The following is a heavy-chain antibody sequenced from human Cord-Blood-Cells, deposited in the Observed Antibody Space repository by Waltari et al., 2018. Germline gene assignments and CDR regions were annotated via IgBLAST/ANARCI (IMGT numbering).Heavy chain of an antibody. CDR3: ARGHKTIFGVVIHYYYMDV. D-gene: IGHD3-3*01. CDR2: INPNSGGT. J-gene: IGHJ6*03. V-gene: IGHV1-2*02. CDR1: GYTFTGYY. Sequence: QVQLVQSGAEVKKPGASVKVSCKASGYTFTGYYMHWVRQAPGHGLEWMGWINPNSGGTNYAQKFQGRVTMTRDTSISTAYMELSRLRSDDTAVYYCARGHKTIFGVVIHYYYMDVWGKGTTVTVSS.